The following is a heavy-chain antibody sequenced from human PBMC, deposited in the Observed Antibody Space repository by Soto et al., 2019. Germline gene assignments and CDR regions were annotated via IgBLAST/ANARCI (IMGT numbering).Heavy chain of an antibody. CDR1: GYTFTSYG. CDR2: ISAYNGNT. J-gene: IGHJ3*02. V-gene: IGHV1-18*01. CDR3: ARVVVAATHFAFDI. Sequence: ASVKVSCKASGYTFTSYGISWLRQAPGQGLEWMGWISAYNGNTNYAQKLQGRVTMTTDTSTSTAYMELRSLRSDDTAVYYCARVVVAATHFAFDIWGQGTMVTVSS. D-gene: IGHD2-15*01.